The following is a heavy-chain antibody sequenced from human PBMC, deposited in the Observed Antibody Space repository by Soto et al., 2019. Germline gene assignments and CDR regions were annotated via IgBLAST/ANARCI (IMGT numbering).Heavy chain of an antibody. CDR1: GGSISSGGYY. Sequence: SETLSLTCTVSGGSISSGGYYWSWIRQHPGKGLEWIGYIYYSGSTYYNPSLKSRVTISVHTSKNQFSLKLSSVTAADTAVYYCARGGCSGGSCFDAFDIWGQGTMVTVSS. CDR2: IYYSGST. CDR3: ARGGCSGGSCFDAFDI. D-gene: IGHD2-15*01. J-gene: IGHJ3*02. V-gene: IGHV4-31*03.